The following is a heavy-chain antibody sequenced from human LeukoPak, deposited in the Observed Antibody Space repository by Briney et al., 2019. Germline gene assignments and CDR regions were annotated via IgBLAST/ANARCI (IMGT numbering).Heavy chain of an antibody. CDR3: ARGFSGTYPFYYDY. Sequence: GGSLRLSCAASGFTFSSYVITWVRQAPGKGLEWVVAIDGGGGSTYYADSVKGRFTVSRDNSKNTLYLQMNSLSAEDTAVYYCARGFSGTYPFYYDYWGQGTLVTVSS. CDR1: GFTFSSYV. D-gene: IGHD1-26*01. CDR2: IDGGGGST. V-gene: IGHV3-23*01. J-gene: IGHJ4*02.